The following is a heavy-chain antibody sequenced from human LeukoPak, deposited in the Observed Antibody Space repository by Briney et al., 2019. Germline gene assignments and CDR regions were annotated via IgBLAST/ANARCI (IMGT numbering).Heavy chain of an antibody. V-gene: IGHV4-39*07. Sequence: SETLSLTCTVSGGSISSSSYYWGWIRQPPGKGLEWIGSIYYSGSTYYNPSLKSRVTISVDTSKNQFSLKLSSVTAADTAVYYCGTESSWYGSVDYWGQGTLVTVSS. J-gene: IGHJ4*02. CDR2: IYYSGST. D-gene: IGHD6-13*01. CDR3: GTESSWYGSVDY. CDR1: GGSISSSSYY.